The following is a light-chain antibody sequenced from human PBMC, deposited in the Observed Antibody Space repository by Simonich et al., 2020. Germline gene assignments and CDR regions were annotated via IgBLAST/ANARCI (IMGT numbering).Light chain of an antibody. CDR2: DVS. Sequence: QSALTQPASVSGSPGQSITISCPGKSSDVGGYNYVSWYQQHPGKAPKLMIYDVSTRPAWVSKRFSGSNAGNTASLTISGLQAEDEADYYCSSYTSSSTLDVVFGGGTKLTVL. CDR1: SSDVGGYNY. CDR3: SSYTSSSTLDVV. J-gene: IGLJ2*01. V-gene: IGLV2-14*03.